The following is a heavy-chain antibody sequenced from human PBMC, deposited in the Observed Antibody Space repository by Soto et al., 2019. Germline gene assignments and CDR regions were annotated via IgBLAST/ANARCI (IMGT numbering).Heavy chain of an antibody. Sequence: EVQLVESGGGLVKHGGSLRLSCAASGFTFSSYSMNWVRQAPGKGLELVSSISSSSSYIYYADSVKGRFTISRDNAKNSLYLQMNSLRAEDTAVYYCARDRDDYSNLLDYWGQGTLVTVSS. CDR1: GFTFSSYS. V-gene: IGHV3-21*01. J-gene: IGHJ4*02. D-gene: IGHD4-4*01. CDR3: ARDRDDYSNLLDY. CDR2: ISSSSSYI.